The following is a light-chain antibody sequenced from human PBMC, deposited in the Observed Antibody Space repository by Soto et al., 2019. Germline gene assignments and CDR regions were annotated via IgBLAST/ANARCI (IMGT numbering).Light chain of an antibody. CDR1: QSVSTN. CDR3: QQYNSYFT. Sequence: EIVRTQSPATQSVSPGERVTPSCRASQSVSTNLAWYQQKPGQAPRLLISDASTRATGIPARFSGSGSGTECTLTISSLQPDDFATYYCQQYNSYFTCGQGTRLEI. CDR2: DAS. J-gene: IGKJ5*01. V-gene: IGKV3-15*01.